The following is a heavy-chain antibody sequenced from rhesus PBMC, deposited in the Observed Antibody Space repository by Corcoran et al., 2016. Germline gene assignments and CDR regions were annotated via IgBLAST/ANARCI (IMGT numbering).Heavy chain of an antibody. V-gene: IGHV4-76*01. CDR3: ARAGAVIYGLDS. J-gene: IGHJ6*01. CDR1: GYSISSGYD. Sequence: QVQLQESGPGVVKPSETLSLTCAVSGYSISSGYDWSWIRQPPGKGLEWIGYIYGRSGSTNYNPSLKNRVTISKDTSKNQFSLKLSSVTAADTAVYYCARAGAVIYGLDSWGQGVVVTVSS. CDR2: IYGRSGST. D-gene: IGHD1-44*02.